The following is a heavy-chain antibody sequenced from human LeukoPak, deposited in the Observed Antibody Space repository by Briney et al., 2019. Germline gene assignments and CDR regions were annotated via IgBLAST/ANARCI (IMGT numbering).Heavy chain of an antibody. CDR3: ARDPGKTDSSSHDY. V-gene: IGHV3-21*01. CDR2: ISSSSSYI. CDR1: GFTFSSYS. D-gene: IGHD6-13*01. J-gene: IGHJ4*02. Sequence: GGSLRLSCAASGFTFSSYSMNWVRQAPGKGLEWVSSISSSSSYIYYADSVKGRFTISRDNAKNSLYLQMNSLRAEDTAVYYCARDPGKTDSSSHDYWGQGTLVTVSS.